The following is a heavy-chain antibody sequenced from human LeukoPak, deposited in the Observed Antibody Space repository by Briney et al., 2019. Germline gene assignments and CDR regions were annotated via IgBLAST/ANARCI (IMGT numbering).Heavy chain of an antibody. CDR2: LYSDGNT. V-gene: IGHV3-53*01. Sequence: GGSLRLSCPASGFTVITNDMTWVRQAPGKGLEWVSVLYSDGNTKYADSVQGRFTISRDNSKNTLYLEMNSLSPDDTAVYYCARGVEPPAANTLAYCGQGTLVTVSS. D-gene: IGHD2-2*01. CDR3: ARGVEPPAANTLAY. J-gene: IGHJ4*02. CDR1: GFTVITND.